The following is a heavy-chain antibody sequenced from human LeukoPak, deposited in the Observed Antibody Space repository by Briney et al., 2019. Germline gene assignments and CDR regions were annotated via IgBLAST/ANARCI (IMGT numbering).Heavy chain of an antibody. CDR1: GGSLSSSSYY. CDR3: ARQPMVRGVPGAFDI. CDR2: IYYSGST. D-gene: IGHD3-10*01. V-gene: IGHV4-39*01. Sequence: PSETLSLTCTVSGGSLSSSSYYWGWIRQPPGKGLEWIGSIYYSGSTYYNPSLKSRVTISVDPSKNQFSLKLSSVTAADTAVYYCARQPMVRGVPGAFDIWGQGTMVTVSS. J-gene: IGHJ3*02.